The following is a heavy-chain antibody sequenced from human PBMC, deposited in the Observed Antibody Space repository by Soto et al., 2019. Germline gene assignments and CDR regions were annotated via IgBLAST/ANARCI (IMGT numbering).Heavy chain of an antibody. CDR1: GYIFTSYW. Sequence: PGESLKISCNGSGYIFTSYWIGWARQMPGKGLEWMGIIYPGDSDTRYSPSFQGQVTISADKSISTAYLQWSSLKASDTAMYYCARSIAVAGTPFDYWGQGTLVTVSS. CDR3: ARSIAVAGTPFDY. CDR2: IYPGDSDT. D-gene: IGHD6-19*01. J-gene: IGHJ4*02. V-gene: IGHV5-51*01.